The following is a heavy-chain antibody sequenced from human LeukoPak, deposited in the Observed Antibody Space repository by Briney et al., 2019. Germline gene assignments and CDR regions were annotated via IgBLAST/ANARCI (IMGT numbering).Heavy chain of an antibody. CDR3: ARERENYYDSSGFDY. D-gene: IGHD3-22*01. CDR1: GGTFSSYA. CDR2: IIPIFGTA. Sequence: SVKVSCKASGGTFSSYAISWVRQAPGQGLEWMGGIIPIFGTANYAQKFQGRVTITADESTSTAYMELSSLRSEDTAVYYCARERENYYDSSGFDYWGQGTLVTVSS. J-gene: IGHJ4*02. V-gene: IGHV1-69*13.